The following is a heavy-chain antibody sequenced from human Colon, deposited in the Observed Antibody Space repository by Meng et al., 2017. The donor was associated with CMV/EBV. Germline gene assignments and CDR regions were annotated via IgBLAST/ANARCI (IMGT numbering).Heavy chain of an antibody. J-gene: IGHJ4*02. CDR1: GFTFSGYG. D-gene: IGHD4-11*01. CDR3: ARELYSNYVLGQPQVPSFDY. V-gene: IGHV3-48*04. CDR2: ISSGSSTI. Sequence: ETLSLSCAASGFTFSGYGMNWVRQAPGKGLQWVSYISSGSSTIYYADSVRGRFTISRDNAKNSLYLQMNSRRAEDTAVYYCARELYSNYVLGQPQVPSFDYWGQGTLVTVSS.